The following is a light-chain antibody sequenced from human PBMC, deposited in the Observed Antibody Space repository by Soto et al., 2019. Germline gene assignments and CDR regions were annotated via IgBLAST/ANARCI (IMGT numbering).Light chain of an antibody. CDR1: QSVSSSY. J-gene: IGKJ4*01. V-gene: IGKV3-15*01. CDR3: QQYHTWPIT. CDR2: GAS. Sequence: IVRAPTSRAPSLSPGERGTLSFRASQSVSSSYLAWYQQKPGQAPRLLISGASAGATGIPARFSGSGSGTEFTLTISSLQSEDCAIYYCQQYHTWPITFGGGPRWIS.